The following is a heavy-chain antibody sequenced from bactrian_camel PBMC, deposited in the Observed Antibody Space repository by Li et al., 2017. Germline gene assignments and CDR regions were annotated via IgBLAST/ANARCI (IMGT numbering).Heavy chain of an antibody. CDR3: AAGSRALTLWRGWYKY. V-gene: IGHV3S55*01. J-gene: IGHJ4*01. D-gene: IGHD4*01. Sequence: HVQLVESGGGSVQPGGSLRLSCTASGFAFDSDMGWVRLAPGNECELVSTFSSDGSTTYADSVKGRFTISKDNTRNTLYLQMDSLKPEDTAMYYCAAGSRALTLWRGWYKYWGQGTQVTVS. CDR1: GFAFDSD. CDR2: FSSDGST.